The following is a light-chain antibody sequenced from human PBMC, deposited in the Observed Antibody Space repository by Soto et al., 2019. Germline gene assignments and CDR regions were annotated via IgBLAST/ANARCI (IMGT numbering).Light chain of an antibody. J-gene: IGLJ2*01. CDR3: CSYITTATSVV. CDR1: SSDIGGDNY. CDR2: DVS. Sequence: QSALTQPASVSGSPGQSITIPCTGTSSDIGGDNYVSWYQQHPGKAPKLVIYDVSNRPSGVSNRFSGSKSGKTASLTISGLQTADEADYYCCSYITTATSVVFGGGTKVTVL. V-gene: IGLV2-14*03.